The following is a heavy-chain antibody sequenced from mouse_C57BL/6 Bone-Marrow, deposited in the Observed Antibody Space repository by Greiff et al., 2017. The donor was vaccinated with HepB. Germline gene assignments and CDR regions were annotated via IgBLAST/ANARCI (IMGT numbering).Heavy chain of an antibody. V-gene: IGHV1-61*01. CDR3: AREDTTVDSYWYFDV. CDR1: GYTFTSYW. CDR2: IYPSDSET. Sequence: QSCKASGYTFTSYWMDWVKQRPGQGLEWIGNIYPSDSETHYNQKFKDKATLTVDKSSSTAYMQLSSLTSEDSAVYYCAREDTTVDSYWYFDVWGTGTTVTVSS. D-gene: IGHD1-1*01. J-gene: IGHJ1*03.